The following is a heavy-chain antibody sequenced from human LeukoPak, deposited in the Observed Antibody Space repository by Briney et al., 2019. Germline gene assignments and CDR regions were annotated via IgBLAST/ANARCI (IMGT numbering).Heavy chain of an antibody. J-gene: IGHJ4*02. CDR2: ISSSGSTI. CDR1: VVKFRSDE. V-gene: IGHV3-48*03. CDR3: ARGPYDY. Sequence: AGSLRLSCAASVVKFRSDEMNWGRQTKRKGLEWVSYISSSGSTIYYADSVKGRFTISRDNAKNSLYLQMNSLRAEDTAVYYCARGPYDYWGQGTLVTVSS.